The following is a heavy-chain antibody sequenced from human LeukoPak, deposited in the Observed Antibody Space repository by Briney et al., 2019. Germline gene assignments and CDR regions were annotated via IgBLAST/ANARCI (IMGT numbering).Heavy chain of an antibody. V-gene: IGHV3-23*01. J-gene: IGHJ4*02. CDR3: AKRGVVIRVILVGFHKEAYYFDS. CDR2: ISDSGGRT. CDR1: GITLSNYG. Sequence: GGSLRLSCAVSGITLSNYGMRCVRQAPGKGLEWVAGISDSGGRTNYADSVKGRFTISRDNPKNTLYLQMNSLRAEDTAVYFCAKRGVVIRVILVGFHKEAYYFDSWGQGALVTVSS. D-gene: IGHD3-22*01.